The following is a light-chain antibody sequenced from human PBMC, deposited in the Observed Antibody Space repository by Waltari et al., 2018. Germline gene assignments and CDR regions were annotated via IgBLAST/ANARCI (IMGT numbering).Light chain of an antibody. CDR2: DVS. J-gene: IGLJ3*02. CDR1: TSDLGCYNY. CDR3: CSFTSSSTWV. V-gene: IGLV2-14*03. Sequence: QSALTQPASVSGSPGQSITISCTGTTSDLGCYNYVSWYQQHPGKAPQLIIFDVSSRPSGVSNRFSGSKSANTASLIISGLQAEDEADYYCCSFTSSSTWVFGGGTKLTVL.